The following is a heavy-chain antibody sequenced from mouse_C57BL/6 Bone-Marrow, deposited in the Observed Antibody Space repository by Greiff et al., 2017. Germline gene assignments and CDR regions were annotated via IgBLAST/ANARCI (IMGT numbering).Heavy chain of an antibody. CDR3: ARGSITTVVATPYWYFDV. Sequence: VQLQQPGAELVRPGTSVKLSCKASGYTFTSYWMHWVKQRPGQGLEWIGVIDPSDSYTNYNQKFKGKATLTVDTSSSTAYMQLSSLTSEDSAVYYCARGSITTVVATPYWYFDVWGTGTTVTVSS. D-gene: IGHD1-1*01. V-gene: IGHV1-59*01. J-gene: IGHJ1*03. CDR1: GYTFTSYW. CDR2: IDPSDSYT.